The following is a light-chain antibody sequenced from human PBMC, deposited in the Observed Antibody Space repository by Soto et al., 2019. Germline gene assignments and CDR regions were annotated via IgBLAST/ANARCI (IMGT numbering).Light chain of an antibody. J-gene: IGKJ1*01. Sequence: DIRMTQSPSSLSASIGDRVTITCRASQGISNDLGWYQQKPGLAPKRLISAASTLQSGVPSRFRGSGSGTEFSLTISGLQTEDFATYYCLQHHSYPWTFGQGTRWIS. CDR2: AAS. CDR1: QGISND. CDR3: LQHHSYPWT. V-gene: IGKV1-17*01.